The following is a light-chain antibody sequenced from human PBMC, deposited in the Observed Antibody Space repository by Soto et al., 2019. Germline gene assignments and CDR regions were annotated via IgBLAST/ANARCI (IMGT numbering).Light chain of an antibody. CDR1: QSVSSSY. Sequence: EIVLTQSPGTLSLSPGERATLSCRASQSVSSSYLAWYQQKPGQGPRLLIYGASSRATGIPDRFSGSGSGTDFTLTISRLEPEDFAVYYCQQYAVSPGTFGQGTKVEIK. V-gene: IGKV3-20*01. CDR2: GAS. CDR3: QQYAVSPGT. J-gene: IGKJ1*01.